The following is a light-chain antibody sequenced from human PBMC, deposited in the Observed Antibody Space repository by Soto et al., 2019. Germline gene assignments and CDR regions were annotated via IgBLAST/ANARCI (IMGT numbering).Light chain of an antibody. CDR3: QQLNSYPIT. J-gene: IGKJ5*01. V-gene: IGKV1-9*01. Sequence: DIQLPPSPSFLSASVGDRVTIACRASQGINSHLARYQQKPGKAPKVVIYATSTSQSGVPSRFSGSGSGTDFTLTISSLQPEDFAVYYCQQLNSYPITFGQGTRLEIK. CDR1: QGINSH. CDR2: ATS.